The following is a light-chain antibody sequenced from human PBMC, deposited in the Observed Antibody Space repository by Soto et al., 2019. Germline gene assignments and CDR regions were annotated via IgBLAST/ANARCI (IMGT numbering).Light chain of an antibody. CDR2: EGS. J-gene: IGLJ2*01. Sequence: QSALTQPASVSGSPGQSITISCTGTSSDLGSYKFVSWYQHHPGKAPKLMIYEGSKRPSGVSNRFSGSKSGNTASLTISGLQAEDEAEYYCCSYAGSSTLIFGGGTKVTVL. CDR1: SSDLGSYKF. V-gene: IGLV2-23*01. CDR3: CSYAGSSTLI.